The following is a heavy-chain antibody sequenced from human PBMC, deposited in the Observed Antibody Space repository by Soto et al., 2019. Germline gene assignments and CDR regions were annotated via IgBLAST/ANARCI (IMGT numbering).Heavy chain of an antibody. Sequence: QVQLQESGPGLVKPSETLSLTCTVSGGSVSSGSYYWSWIRQPPGKGLEWIGYIYYSGSTNYNPSLKSRVAISVDTSKNHFSLKLSSVTAADTAVYYCARQIAVATEIDYWGQGTLVTVSS. CDR2: IYYSGST. J-gene: IGHJ4*02. D-gene: IGHD6-19*01. CDR1: GGSVSSGSYY. V-gene: IGHV4-61*01. CDR3: ARQIAVATEIDY.